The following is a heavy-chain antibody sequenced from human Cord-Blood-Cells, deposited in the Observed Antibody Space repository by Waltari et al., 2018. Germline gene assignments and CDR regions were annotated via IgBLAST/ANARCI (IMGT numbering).Heavy chain of an antibody. V-gene: IGHV4-31*03. CDR2: IYYSGST. CDR3: VREGILPPKKYSSSSRPFDI. Sequence: QVQLQESGPGLVKPSQTLSLTCTVSGGSISSGGYYWSWIRQHPGKGREWIGYIYYSGSTYYNPSLKSRVTISVDTSKNQFSLKLSSVTAADTAVYYCVREGILPPKKYSSSSRPFDIWGQGTMVTVSS. J-gene: IGHJ3*02. CDR1: GGSISSGGYY. D-gene: IGHD6-6*01.